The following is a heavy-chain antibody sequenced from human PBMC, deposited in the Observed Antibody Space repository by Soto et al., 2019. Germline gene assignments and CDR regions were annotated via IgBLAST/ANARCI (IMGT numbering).Heavy chain of an antibody. CDR3: ARQSYDSSDYFDY. Sequence: SETLSLTCTVSGDSISNSSYSWDWIRQPPGKGLEWIGSMYYSGSTYYNPSLKSRVTISVDTSRIHFSLKLISVTAADTAIYYCARQSYDSSDYFDYWGQGTLVTV. CDR1: GDSISNSSYS. CDR2: MYYSGST. V-gene: IGHV4-39*01. D-gene: IGHD3-22*01. J-gene: IGHJ4*02.